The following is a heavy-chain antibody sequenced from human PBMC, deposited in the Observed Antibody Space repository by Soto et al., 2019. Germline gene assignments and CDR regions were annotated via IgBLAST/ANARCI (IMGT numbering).Heavy chain of an antibody. Sequence: GESLKISCKGSGYSFTSYWIGWVRQMPGKGLEWMGIIYPGDSDTGYSPSFQGQVTISADKSISTAYLQWSSLKASDTAMYYCASALGIAVAGPYGMDVWGQGTTVTVSS. CDR2: IYPGDSDT. CDR1: GYSFTSYW. CDR3: ASALGIAVAGPYGMDV. J-gene: IGHJ6*02. V-gene: IGHV5-51*01. D-gene: IGHD6-19*01.